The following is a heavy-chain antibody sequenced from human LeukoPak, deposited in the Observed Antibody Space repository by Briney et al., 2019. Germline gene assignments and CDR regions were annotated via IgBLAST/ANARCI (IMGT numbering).Heavy chain of an antibody. J-gene: IGHJ4*02. V-gene: IGHV3-23*01. CDR1: GITLSNYG. CDR3: ARRGVVIRVILVGFHKEAYYFAS. Sequence: PGGSLRLSCAVSGITLSNYGMSWVRQAPGKGLEWVAGISGSGGGTNYADSVKGRFTISRDNPKNTLYLQMNSLRDEETAVYFCARRGVVIRVILVGFHKEAYYFASWGQGGLVTVSS. D-gene: IGHD3-10*01. CDR2: ISGSGGGT.